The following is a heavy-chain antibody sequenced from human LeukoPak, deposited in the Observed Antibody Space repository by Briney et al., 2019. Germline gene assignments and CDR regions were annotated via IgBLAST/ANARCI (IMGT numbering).Heavy chain of an antibody. Sequence: GGSLRLSCVSCGFTFSNDWMNWVRQAPGKGLEWVANIKRDGSQIHYADSVKGRFTISRDNTKLFLQMNSLRVEDTARYYCARDTSPSSGRTYFDASDMWGQGTMVSVSS. CDR3: ARDTSPSSGRTYFDASDM. J-gene: IGHJ3*02. CDR1: GFTFSNDW. V-gene: IGHV3-7*01. D-gene: IGHD1-1*01. CDR2: IKRDGSQI.